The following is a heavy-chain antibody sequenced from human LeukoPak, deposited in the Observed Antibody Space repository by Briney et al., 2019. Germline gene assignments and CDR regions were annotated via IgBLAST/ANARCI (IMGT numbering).Heavy chain of an antibody. V-gene: IGHV3-72*01. Sequence: PGGPLRLSCAASGFTFSDHAMDWVRQAPGRGLEWVGRIRNKANSYTTEYAASVQGRFTVSRDDSMNSLYLQMNSMKTEDTAVYYCTRLVGANDWGQGTLVTVSS. D-gene: IGHD1-26*01. CDR1: GFTFSDHA. CDR3: TRLVGAND. J-gene: IGHJ4*02. CDR2: IRNKANSYTT.